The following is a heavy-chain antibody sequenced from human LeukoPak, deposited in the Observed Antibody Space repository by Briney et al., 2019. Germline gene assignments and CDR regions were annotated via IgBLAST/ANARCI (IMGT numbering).Heavy chain of an antibody. CDR1: GFTFSSYA. CDR3: ARGHSSSLDY. D-gene: IGHD6-13*01. J-gene: IGHJ4*02. Sequence: GGSLRLSCAASGFTFSSYAMHWVRQAPGKGLEWVAVISYDGSNKYYADSVKGRFTISRDNSKNTLYLQMNSLRAEDTAVYYCARGHSSSLDYWAREPWSPSPQ. CDR2: ISYDGSNK. V-gene: IGHV3-30-3*01.